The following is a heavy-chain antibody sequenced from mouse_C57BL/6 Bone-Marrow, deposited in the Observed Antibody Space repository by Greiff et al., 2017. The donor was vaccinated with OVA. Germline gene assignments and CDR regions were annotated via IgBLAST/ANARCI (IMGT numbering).Heavy chain of an antibody. CDR1: GYTFTDYY. CDR2: INPYNGGT. CDR3: ARSDYAAMDY. D-gene: IGHD1-1*02. V-gene: IGHV1-19*01. Sequence: EVQLQQSGPVLVKPGASVKMSCKASGYTFTDYYMNWVKQSHGKSLEWIGVINPYNGGTSYNQKFKGKATLTVDKSSSTAYMELNSLTSEDSAVYYCARSDYAAMDYWGQGTSVTVSS. J-gene: IGHJ4*01.